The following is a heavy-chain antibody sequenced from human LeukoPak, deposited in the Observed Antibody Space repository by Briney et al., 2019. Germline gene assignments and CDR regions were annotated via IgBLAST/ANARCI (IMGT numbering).Heavy chain of an antibody. CDR1: GGSISSYY. D-gene: IGHD6-19*01. V-gene: IGHV4-59*01. J-gene: IGHJ4*02. Sequence: SETLSLTCTVSGGSISSYYWSWIRQPPGKGLEWIGYIYYSGSTNYNPSLKSRVTISVDTSKNQFSLKLSSVTAADTAVYYCARDLGYGSGWQPFDYWGQGTLVTVSS. CDR2: IYYSGST. CDR3: ARDLGYGSGWQPFDY.